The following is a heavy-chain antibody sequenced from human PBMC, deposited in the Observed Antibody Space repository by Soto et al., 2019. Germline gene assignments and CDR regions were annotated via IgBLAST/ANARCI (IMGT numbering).Heavy chain of an antibody. J-gene: IGHJ5*02. CDR3: ARDMGYCTNGACYTGLHWFDP. CDR2: IYYSGST. CDR1: GGSISSGGYY. D-gene: IGHD2-8*01. V-gene: IGHV4-31*03. Sequence: PSETLSLTCTVSGGSISSGGYYWSWIRQHPGKGLEWIGYIYYSGSTYYNPSLKSRVTISVDTSKNQFSLKLSSVTAADTAVYYCARDMGYCTNGACYTGLHWFDPWGQGTLVTVSS.